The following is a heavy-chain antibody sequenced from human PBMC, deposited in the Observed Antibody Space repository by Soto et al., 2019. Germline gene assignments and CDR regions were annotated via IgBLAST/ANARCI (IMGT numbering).Heavy chain of an antibody. Sequence: GGYLRLSCAASGFTFSSYAMSWVRQAPGKGLEWVSAISGSGGSTYYADSVKGRFTISRDNSKNTLYLQMNSLRAEDTAVYYCAKAAVDIVVVPAAHDFDYWGQGTLVTVSS. J-gene: IGHJ4*02. V-gene: IGHV3-23*01. CDR2: ISGSGGST. CDR1: GFTFSSYA. D-gene: IGHD2-2*01. CDR3: AKAAVDIVVVPAAHDFDY.